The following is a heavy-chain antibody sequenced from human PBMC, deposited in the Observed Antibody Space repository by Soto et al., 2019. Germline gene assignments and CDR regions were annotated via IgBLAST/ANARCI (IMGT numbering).Heavy chain of an antibody. CDR2: IYHSGST. CDR1: GGSISSSNW. D-gene: IGHD6-25*01. Sequence: TLSLTCAVSGGSISSSNWWSWVRQPPGKGLEWIGEIYHSGSTNYNPSLKSRVTISVDKSKNQFSLKLSSVTAADTAVYYCARPHGGSSGWDNWFDPWGQGTLVTVSS. V-gene: IGHV4-4*02. J-gene: IGHJ5*02. CDR3: ARPHGGSSGWDNWFDP.